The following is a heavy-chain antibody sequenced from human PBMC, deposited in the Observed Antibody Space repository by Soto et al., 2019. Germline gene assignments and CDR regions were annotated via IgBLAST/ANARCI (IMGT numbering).Heavy chain of an antibody. D-gene: IGHD1-1*01. CDR3: VRDRNEMATVTLGY. V-gene: IGHV3-30*03. Sequence: GGSLRLSCAAPGFTFSSFGLHWVRQAPGKGLEWVAVISYDGIDESYADSVKGRFTISRDNSKNTLYLQMNSLRTEDTAAYYCVRDRNEMATVTLGYWGQGTLVTVSS. J-gene: IGHJ4*02. CDR2: ISYDGIDE. CDR1: GFTFSSFG.